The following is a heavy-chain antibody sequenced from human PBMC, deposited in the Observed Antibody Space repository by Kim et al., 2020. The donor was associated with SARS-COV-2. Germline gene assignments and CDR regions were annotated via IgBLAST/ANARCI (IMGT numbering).Heavy chain of an antibody. CDR3: AKGLN. V-gene: IGHV4-39*01. Sequence: SETLSLTCTVSGDSISGSSYYWGWIRQPPGKGLEWIGNIYYSGTTNYNPSLKSRATISIDTSKNQFSLKLSSVTAADTAVYYCAKGLNWGQGTLVTVSS. J-gene: IGHJ4*02. CDR2: IYYSGTT. CDR1: GDSISGSSYY.